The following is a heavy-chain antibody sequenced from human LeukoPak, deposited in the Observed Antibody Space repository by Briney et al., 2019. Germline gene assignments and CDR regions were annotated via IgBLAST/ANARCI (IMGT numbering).Heavy chain of an antibody. V-gene: IGHV4-38-2*01. J-gene: IGHJ4*02. Sequence: SETLSLTCAVYGYSISSGYYWGWIRQPPGKGLEWIGSIYHSGSTYYNPSLKSRVTISVDTSKNQFSLKLSSVTAADTAVYYCARVVGSSWYCFDYWGQGTLVTVSS. CDR2: IYHSGST. D-gene: IGHD6-13*01. CDR3: ARVVGSSWYCFDY. CDR1: GYSISSGYY.